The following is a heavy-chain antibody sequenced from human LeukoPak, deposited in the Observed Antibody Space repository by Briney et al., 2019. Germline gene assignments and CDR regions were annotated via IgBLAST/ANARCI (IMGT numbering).Heavy chain of an antibody. CDR3: ARTVSSSWYSNWFDP. V-gene: IGHV3-53*01. J-gene: IGHJ5*02. D-gene: IGHD6-13*01. CDR1: GFTFDDYA. CDR2: IYSGGST. Sequence: GGSLRLSCAASGFTFDDYAMHWVRQAPGKGLEWVSVIYSGGSTYYADSVKGRFTISRDNSKNTLYLQMNSLRAEDTAVYYCARTVSSSWYSNWFDPWGQGTLVTVSS.